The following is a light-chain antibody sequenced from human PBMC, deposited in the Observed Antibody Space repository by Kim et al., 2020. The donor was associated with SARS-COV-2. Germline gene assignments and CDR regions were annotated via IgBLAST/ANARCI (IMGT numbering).Light chain of an antibody. Sequence: QSPATLSVSPGERATLSCRASQSVSSNLAWYQQKPGQAPRLLIYGASTRATGIPARFSGSGSGTEFTLTISSLQSEDFAVYYCQQYNNWPITFGQGTRLEIK. CDR1: QSVSSN. CDR2: GAS. CDR3: QQYNNWPIT. V-gene: IGKV3-15*01. J-gene: IGKJ5*01.